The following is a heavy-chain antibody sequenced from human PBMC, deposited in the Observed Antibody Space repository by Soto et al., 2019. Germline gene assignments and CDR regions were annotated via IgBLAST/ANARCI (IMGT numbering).Heavy chain of an antibody. CDR3: ARDRGSGWYTAQGYYYYGMDV. Sequence: PGGSLRLSCTASGFTFSSYGMHWVRQAPGKGLEWVAIISYDGSNKYYADSVKGRFTISRDNSMNTLYVQGNSLRVEDTAVYYCARDRGSGWYTAQGYYYYGMDVWGQGTTVTVSS. V-gene: IGHV3-30-3*01. D-gene: IGHD6-19*01. CDR1: GFTFSSYG. J-gene: IGHJ6*02. CDR2: ISYDGSNK.